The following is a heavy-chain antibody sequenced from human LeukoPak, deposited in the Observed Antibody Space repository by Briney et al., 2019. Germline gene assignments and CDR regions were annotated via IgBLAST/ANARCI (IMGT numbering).Heavy chain of an antibody. V-gene: IGHV1-18*01. J-gene: IGHJ4*02. CDR2: ISAYNGNT. Sequence: ASVKVSCKASGYTFTSYGISWMRQAPGQGLEWMGWISAYNGNTNYAQKLQGRVTMTTDTSTGTACMELRSLRSDDTAVYYCARTIFGVVIPPRYWGQGTLVTVSS. CDR3: ARTIFGVVIPPRY. D-gene: IGHD3-3*01. CDR1: GYTFTSYG.